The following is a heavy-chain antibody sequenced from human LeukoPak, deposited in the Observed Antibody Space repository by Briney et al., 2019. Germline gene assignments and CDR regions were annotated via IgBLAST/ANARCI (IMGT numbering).Heavy chain of an antibody. CDR3: ARAQTYGDSRLLLDY. J-gene: IGHJ4*02. Sequence: PGGSLRLSCTASGFTFSTSSMSWVRQAPGKGLEWVSGINWNGGSTGYADSVEGRFTISRDNAKNSQYLQMNSLRVEDTALYYCARAQTYGDSRLLLDYWGQGTLVTVSS. CDR1: GFTFSTSS. V-gene: IGHV3-20*04. D-gene: IGHD2-21*02. CDR2: INWNGGST.